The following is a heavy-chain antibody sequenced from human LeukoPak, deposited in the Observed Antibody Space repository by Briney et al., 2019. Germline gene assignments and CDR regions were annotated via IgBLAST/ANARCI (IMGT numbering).Heavy chain of an antibody. CDR1: GGSVSSYY. CDR3: ARNYVGYAFDI. Sequence: SETLSLTCTVSGGSVSSYYWSWIRQPPGKGLEWIGYIYSSRTTNYNPSHKTGVTISVDTTKNQFSLKLSSVTAADTAVYYCARNYVGYAFDIWGQGTMVSVSS. CDR2: IYSSRTT. V-gene: IGHV4-59*02. D-gene: IGHD1-7*01. J-gene: IGHJ3*02.